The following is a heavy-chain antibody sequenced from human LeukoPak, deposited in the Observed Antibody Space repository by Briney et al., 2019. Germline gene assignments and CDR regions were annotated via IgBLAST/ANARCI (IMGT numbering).Heavy chain of an antibody. V-gene: IGHV3-74*01. J-gene: IGHJ4*02. Sequence: PGGSLRLSCAASGFTFSNYWMHWVRQAPGKGLVWVSRINSDGINTSYADSVKGRFIISRDNAKNTLYLQMNSLRVEDTAVYYCGREILEPGKTLTYWGQGSLITVSS. D-gene: IGHD1-14*01. CDR3: GREILEPGKTLTY. CDR2: INSDGINT. CDR1: GFTFSNYW.